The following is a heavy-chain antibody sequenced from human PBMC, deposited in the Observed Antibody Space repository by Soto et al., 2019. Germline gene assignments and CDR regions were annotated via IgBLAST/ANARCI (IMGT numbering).Heavy chain of an antibody. CDR1: GFSFSTYS. Sequence: GGSLRLSCSASGFSFSTYSMNWVRQAPGKGLEWVSSISSSGGSIYYADSVKGRFTISRDNTKNSLFLRMNSLRAEDTAVYYCARDLAFEFSSSSWGQGTLVTVSS. CDR2: ISSSGGSI. J-gene: IGHJ5*02. V-gene: IGHV3-21*06. CDR3: ARDLAFEFSSSS. D-gene: IGHD6-6*01.